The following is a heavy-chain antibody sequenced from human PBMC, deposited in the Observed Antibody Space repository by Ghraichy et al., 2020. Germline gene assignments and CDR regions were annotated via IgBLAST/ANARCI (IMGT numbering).Heavy chain of an antibody. D-gene: IGHD3-22*01. CDR1: GFTFSSYA. J-gene: IGHJ4*02. CDR3: AKAPTYYYDSSGYSFFDY. Sequence: GGSLRLSCAASGFTFSSYAMSWVRQDPGKGLEWVSAISGSGGSTYYADSVKGRFTISRDNSKNTLYLQMNSLRAEDTAVYYCAKAPTYYYDSSGYSFFDYWGQGTLVTVSS. V-gene: IGHV3-23*01. CDR2: ISGSGGST.